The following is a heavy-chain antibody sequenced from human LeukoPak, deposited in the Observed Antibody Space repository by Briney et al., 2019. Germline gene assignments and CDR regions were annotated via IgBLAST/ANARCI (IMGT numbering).Heavy chain of an antibody. CDR3: ARSDSEGATNGYY. D-gene: IGHD1-26*01. J-gene: IGHJ4*02. CDR2: INPNSGGT. Sequence: GASVKVSCKASGYTFTGYYMHWVRQAPGQGLEWMGWINPNSGGTNYAQKFQGRVIMTRDTSSSTVYMELSRLRSDDTAVYYCARSDSEGATNGYYWGQGTLVTVSS. V-gene: IGHV1-2*02. CDR1: GYTFTGYY.